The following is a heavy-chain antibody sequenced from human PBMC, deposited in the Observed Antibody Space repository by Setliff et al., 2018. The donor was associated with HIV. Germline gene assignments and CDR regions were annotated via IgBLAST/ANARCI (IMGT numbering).Heavy chain of an antibody. V-gene: IGHV4-59*01. Sequence: ASETLSLTCTVSGGSISNYFWSWIRQPPGKGLEWIGYIYYSGSTTYNPSLKSRVTISLDTSKSQFSLKMTSVTPADTAVYYCARVWYYYDTSGYYYSYYIDVWGKGTTVTLSS. CDR1: GGSISNYF. D-gene: IGHD3-22*01. CDR3: ARVWYYYDTSGYYYSYYIDV. J-gene: IGHJ6*03. CDR2: IYYSGST.